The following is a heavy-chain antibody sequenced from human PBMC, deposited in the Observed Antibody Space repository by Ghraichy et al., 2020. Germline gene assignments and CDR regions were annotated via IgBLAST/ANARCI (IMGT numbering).Heavy chain of an antibody. J-gene: IGHJ5*02. CDR3: ARDLSLELRPPGAWFDP. CDR1: GFTFSSYW. CDR2: IKQDGSEK. V-gene: IGHV3-7*03. Sequence: GGSLRLSCAASGFTFSSYWMSWVRQAPGKGLEWVANIKQDGSEKYYVDSVKGRFTISRDNAKNSLYLQMNSLRAEDTAVYYCARDLSLELRPPGAWFDPWGQGTLVTVSS. D-gene: IGHD1-7*01.